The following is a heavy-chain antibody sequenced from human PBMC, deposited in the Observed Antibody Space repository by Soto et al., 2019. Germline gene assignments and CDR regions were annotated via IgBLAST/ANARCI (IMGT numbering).Heavy chain of an antibody. J-gene: IGHJ4*02. CDR1: GFTFSSYG. D-gene: IGHD3-16*01. V-gene: IGHV3-30*18. Sequence: GGSLRLSCAASGFTFSSYGMHWVRQAPGKGLEWVAVISYDGSNKYYADSVKGRFTISRDNSKNTLYLQMNSLRAEDTAVYYCAKGGGGRLVDYWGQGTLVTVSS. CDR3: AKGGGGRLVDY. CDR2: ISYDGSNK.